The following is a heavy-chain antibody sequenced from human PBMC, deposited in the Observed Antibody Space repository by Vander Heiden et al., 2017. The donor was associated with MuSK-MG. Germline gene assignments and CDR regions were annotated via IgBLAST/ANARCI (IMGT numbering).Heavy chain of an antibody. CDR1: GYGFSSYW. D-gene: IGHD3-22*01. Sequence: ELPLLHFGAEVKKPGESPNISWKAPGYGFSSYWIAWLRQMPGKGLEWMGIIYPGDSDTRNSPSFQGQVTISAAKSISTAYLQWNSLKASDTAMYYCARRPSYDSSGFSDYWGQGTLVTVSS. J-gene: IGHJ4*02. V-gene: IGHV5-51*03. CDR2: IYPGDSDT. CDR3: ARRPSYDSSGFSDY.